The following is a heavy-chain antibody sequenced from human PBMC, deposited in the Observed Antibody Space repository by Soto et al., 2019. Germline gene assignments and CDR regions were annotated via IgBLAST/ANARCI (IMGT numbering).Heavy chain of an antibody. D-gene: IGHD3-3*01. J-gene: IGHJ3*02. CDR1: GFTFSSYA. CDR3: AKGAPLITIFGVVIIGDAFDI. V-gene: IGHV3-23*01. Sequence: PGGSLRLSCAASGFTFSSYAMSWVRQAPGKGLEWVSAISGSGGSTYYADSVKGRFTISRDNSKNTLYLQMNSLRAEDTAVYYCAKGAPLITIFGVVIIGDAFDIWGQGTMVTVSS. CDR2: ISGSGGST.